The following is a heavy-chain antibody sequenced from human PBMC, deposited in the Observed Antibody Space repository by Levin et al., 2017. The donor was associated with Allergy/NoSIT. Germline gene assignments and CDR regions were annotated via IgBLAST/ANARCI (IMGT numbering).Heavy chain of an antibody. J-gene: IGHJ3*02. CDR2: ISDDGSKK. Sequence: GGSLRLSCAVSGFAFSSYGMHWVRQAPGKGLEWVAGISDDGSKKYYADSVKGRFTISRDNFNNTLYLQMNSLRVEYTAVYYCAKVRRELVIATDAFDIWGPGTMVTVYS. D-gene: IGHD3-9*01. CDR3: AKVRRELVIATDAFDI. CDR1: GFAFSSYG. V-gene: IGHV3-30*18.